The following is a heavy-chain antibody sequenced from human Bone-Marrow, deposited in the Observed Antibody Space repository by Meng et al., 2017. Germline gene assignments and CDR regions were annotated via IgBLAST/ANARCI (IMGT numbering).Heavy chain of an antibody. Sequence: GESLKISCKGSGYSFTSYWIGWVRQMPGKGLEWMGIIYPGDSDTRYSPSFQGQVTISADKSISTAYLQWSSLKASDTAMYYCARHGEQQLIRTGWFDPWGQGTLVTSPQ. V-gene: IGHV5-51*01. CDR2: IYPGDSDT. J-gene: IGHJ5*02. D-gene: IGHD6-13*01. CDR3: ARHGEQQLIRTGWFDP. CDR1: GYSFTSYW.